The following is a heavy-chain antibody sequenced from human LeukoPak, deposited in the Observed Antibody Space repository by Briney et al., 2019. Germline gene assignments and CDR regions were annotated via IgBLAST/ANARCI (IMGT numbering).Heavy chain of an antibody. CDR3: ARDRELDYGMDV. CDR2: IYSGGST. V-gene: IGHV3-66*01. D-gene: IGHD1-26*01. Sequence: GGSLRLSCAASGFTVSSNYMSWVRQAPGKGLEWVSVIYSGGSTYYADSVKGRFTISRDNSKNTLYLQMNSLRAEDTAVYYCARDRELDYGMDVWGQGTTVTVSS. CDR1: GFTVSSNY. J-gene: IGHJ6*02.